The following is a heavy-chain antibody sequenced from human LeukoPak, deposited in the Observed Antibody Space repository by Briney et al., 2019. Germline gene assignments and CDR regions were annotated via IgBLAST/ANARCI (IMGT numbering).Heavy chain of an antibody. J-gene: IGHJ6*03. CDR2: ISAYNGNT. D-gene: IGHD5-12*01. Sequence: GASVKVSCKASGYTFTSYGISWVRQAPGQGLEWMGWISAYNGNTNYAQKFQGRVTITRNTSIRTAYMELSSLRSEDTAVYYCARGQLVAQGYYYYMDVWGKGTTVTVSS. V-gene: IGHV1-18*01. CDR3: ARGQLVAQGYYYYMDV. CDR1: GYTFTSYG.